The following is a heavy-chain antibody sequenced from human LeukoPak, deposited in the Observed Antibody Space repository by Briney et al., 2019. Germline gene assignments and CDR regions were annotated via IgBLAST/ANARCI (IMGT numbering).Heavy chain of an antibody. CDR1: GGTFSSYA. V-gene: IGHV1-69*13. CDR2: IIPIFGTA. Sequence: GASVKVSCKASGGTFSSYAISWVRQAPGQGLEWMGGIIPIFGTANYAQKFQGRVTITADESTSTAYMELSSLRSEDTAVYYCARGGRRQRYCSSTSCHGAHDAFDIWGQGTMVTVSS. D-gene: IGHD2-2*01. J-gene: IGHJ3*02. CDR3: ARGGRRQRYCSSTSCHGAHDAFDI.